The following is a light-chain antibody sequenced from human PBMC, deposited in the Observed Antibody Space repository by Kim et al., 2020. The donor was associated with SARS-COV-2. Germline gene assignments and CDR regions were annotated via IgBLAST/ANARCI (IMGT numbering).Light chain of an antibody. CDR2: AAS. J-gene: IGKJ4*01. Sequence: DIQLTQSPSFLSASVGDRVTITCRASQDIYSHLAWYQQKPGKAPKLLIYAASTLQSGVPSRFSGSGSGTEFTLTISSLQSEDFATYYCQQVNSYPRFFGGGTKVDIK. V-gene: IGKV1-9*01. CDR3: QQVNSYPRF. CDR1: QDIYSH.